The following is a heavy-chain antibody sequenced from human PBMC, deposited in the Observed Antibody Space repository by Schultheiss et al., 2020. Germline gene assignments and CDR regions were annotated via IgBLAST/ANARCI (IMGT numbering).Heavy chain of an antibody. CDR1: GFTFGDYA. D-gene: IGHD3-22*01. CDR3: TTEVPMDYYDSSGYYRIARHTSDAFDI. Sequence: GESLKISCTASGFTFGDYAMSWFRQAPGKGLEWVGFIRSKAYGGTTEYAASVKGRFTISRDDSKSIAYLQMNSLKTEDTAVYYCTTEVPMDYYDSSGYYRIARHTSDAFDIWGQGTMVTVSS. J-gene: IGHJ3*02. CDR2: IRSKAYGGTT. V-gene: IGHV3-49*03.